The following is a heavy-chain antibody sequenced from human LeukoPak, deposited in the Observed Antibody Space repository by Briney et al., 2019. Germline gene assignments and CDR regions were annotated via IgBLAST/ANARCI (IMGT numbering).Heavy chain of an antibody. Sequence: SVKVFCKASGGTFSSYAISWVRQAPGQGLEWMGRIIPIFGTANYAQKFQGRVTITTDESTSTAYMELRSLRSDDTAVYYCARDRAVVVAATDYWGQGTLVTVSS. J-gene: IGHJ4*02. CDR1: GGTFSSYA. CDR3: ARDRAVVVAATDY. V-gene: IGHV1-69*05. CDR2: IIPIFGTA. D-gene: IGHD2-15*01.